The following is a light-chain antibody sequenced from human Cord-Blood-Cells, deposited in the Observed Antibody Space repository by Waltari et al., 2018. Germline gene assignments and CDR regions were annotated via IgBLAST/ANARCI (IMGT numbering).Light chain of an antibody. CDR1: QGISSY. Sequence: AIRMTQSPSSLSASTGDRVTITCRAGQGISSYLAWYQQKPGKAPKLLIYAASTLQSGVPSRFSGSGSGTDFTLTISCLQSEDFATYYCQQYYSYPWTFGQGTKVEIK. CDR2: AAS. J-gene: IGKJ1*01. V-gene: IGKV1-8*01. CDR3: QQYYSYPWT.